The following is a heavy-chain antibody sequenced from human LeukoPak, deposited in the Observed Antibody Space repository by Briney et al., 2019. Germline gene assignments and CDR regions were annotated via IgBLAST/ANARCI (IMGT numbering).Heavy chain of an antibody. CDR1: GYTFSSYG. CDR2: IRAYNGNT. J-gene: IGHJ4*02. Sequence: GASVTVSCKASGYTFSSYGISWVRQAPGPGLELMGWIRAYNGNTNFAQQFQGRVTMTTDTYTSTDSMELRSLRSDDTAVYYCARDQGIYNHRIIDSWGQGTMVTVSS. D-gene: IGHD5-12*01. V-gene: IGHV1-18*01. CDR3: ARDQGIYNHRIIDS.